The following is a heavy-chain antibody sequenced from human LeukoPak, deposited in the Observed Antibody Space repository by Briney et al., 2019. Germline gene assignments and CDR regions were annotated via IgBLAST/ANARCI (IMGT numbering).Heavy chain of an antibody. CDR1: GGSFSGYY. V-gene: IGHV4-34*01. J-gene: IGHJ5*02. CDR3: AKDSDYYGSGSYYS. CDR2: INHSGST. Sequence: SETLSLTCAVYGGSFSGYYWSWIRQPPGKGLEWIGEINHSGSTNYNPSLKSRVTISVDTSKNQFSLKLSSVTAADTAVYYCAKDSDYYGSGSYYSWGQGTLVTVSS. D-gene: IGHD3-10*01.